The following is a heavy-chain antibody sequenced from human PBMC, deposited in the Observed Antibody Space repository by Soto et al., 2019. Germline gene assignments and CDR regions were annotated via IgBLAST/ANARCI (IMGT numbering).Heavy chain of an antibody. V-gene: IGHV3-23*01. CDR1: GFTFRRYA. CDR3: AKGRIVGATKAVDFDY. D-gene: IGHD1-26*01. J-gene: IGHJ4*02. Sequence: GGSLRLSCVASGFTFRRYAMAWVRQAPGKGLEWVTTFSGTGDNTYYADSVKGRFTVSRDDSKSTLYLQLSSLRAEDTALYYCAKGRIVGATKAVDFDYWGQGTLVTVSS. CDR2: FSGTGDNT.